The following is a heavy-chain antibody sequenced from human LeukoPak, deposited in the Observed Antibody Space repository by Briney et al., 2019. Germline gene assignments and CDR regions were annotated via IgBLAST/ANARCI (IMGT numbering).Heavy chain of an antibody. CDR2: ITHSGST. CDR1: GGSFSGYY. Sequence: PSETLSLTCAVYGGSFSGYYWSWIRQPPGKGLEWIVEITHSGSTNYNPSLKRRVTISVDTSKNEFSLKLSSVTAADTAVYYCARSGIVVVPAAIRWFDPWGQGTLVTVSS. J-gene: IGHJ5*02. D-gene: IGHD2-2*01. CDR3: ARSGIVVVPAAIRWFDP. V-gene: IGHV4-34*01.